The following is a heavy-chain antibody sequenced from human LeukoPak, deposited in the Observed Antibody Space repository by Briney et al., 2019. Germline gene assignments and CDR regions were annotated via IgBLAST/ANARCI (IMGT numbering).Heavy chain of an antibody. CDR3: ARGARGYSYGYDY. Sequence: GESLKVSCKGSGYSFTSYWIGWVRQMPGKGLEWMGIIYPGDSDTRYSPSFQGQVTISADKSISTAYLQWSGLKASDTAMYYCARGARGYSYGYDYWGQGTLVTVSS. CDR1: GYSFTSYW. V-gene: IGHV5-51*01. CDR2: IYPGDSDT. J-gene: IGHJ4*02. D-gene: IGHD5-18*01.